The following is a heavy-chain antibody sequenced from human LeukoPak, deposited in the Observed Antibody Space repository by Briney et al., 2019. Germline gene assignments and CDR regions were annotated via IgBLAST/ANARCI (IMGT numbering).Heavy chain of an antibody. CDR3: AKGGSGSYYYGGYFDY. V-gene: IGHV3-30*18. Sequence: GRSLRLSCAASGFTFSNYGMHWVRQAPGKGLEWVALLVYDGFYKYYADSVKGRFTISRDDSRNTLYLQLSSLRAEDTAVYYCAKGGSGSYYYGGYFDYWGQGTLVTVSS. CDR2: LVYDGFYK. J-gene: IGHJ4*02. CDR1: GFTFSNYG. D-gene: IGHD1-26*01.